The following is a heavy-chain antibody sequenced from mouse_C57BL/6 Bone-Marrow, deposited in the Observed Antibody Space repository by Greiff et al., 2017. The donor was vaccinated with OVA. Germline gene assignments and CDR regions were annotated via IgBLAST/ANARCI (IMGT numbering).Heavy chain of an antibody. Sequence: QVQLKQSGAELVRPGTSVKVSCKASGYAFTNYLIEWVKQRPGQGLEWIGVINPGSGGTNYNEKFKGKATLTADKSSSTAYMQLSSLTSEDSAVYFCARRGYGNYGYYFDYWGQGTTLTVSS. CDR2: INPGSGGT. CDR3: ARRGYGNYGYYFDY. D-gene: IGHD2-10*02. J-gene: IGHJ2*01. V-gene: IGHV1-54*01. CDR1: GYAFTNYL.